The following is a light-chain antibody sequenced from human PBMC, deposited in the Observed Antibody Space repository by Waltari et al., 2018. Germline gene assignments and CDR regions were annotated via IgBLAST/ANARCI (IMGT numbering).Light chain of an antibody. CDR3: QHYLNFPHT. Sequence: ILMTQSPATLAVSPGGRVTLSCRASQNIRTYLVWYQQKPGQSPRLLIYDAFIRATGIPASFSGSGSGTEFTLTISSLQSEDFAVYYCQHYLNFPHTFCPGTKLEIK. J-gene: IGKJ2*01. CDR2: DAF. V-gene: IGKV3-15*01. CDR1: QNIRTY.